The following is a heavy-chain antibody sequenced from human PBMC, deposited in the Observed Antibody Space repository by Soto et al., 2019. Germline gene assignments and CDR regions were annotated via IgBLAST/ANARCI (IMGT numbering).Heavy chain of an antibody. Sequence: QVQLVQSGAEVKKPGSSVRVSCKTSEGTFNNYAISWVRQAPGQGLEWMGGIIPLFGAVKYAQKFQGRVTTTADKSTSTAYMELHTLTSEDTAVYYCARDDALRETSGYFYLDYWGQGTPVTVTS. D-gene: IGHD3-22*01. CDR2: IIPLFGAV. CDR1: EGTFNNYA. CDR3: ARDDALRETSGYFYLDY. J-gene: IGHJ4*02. V-gene: IGHV1-69*06.